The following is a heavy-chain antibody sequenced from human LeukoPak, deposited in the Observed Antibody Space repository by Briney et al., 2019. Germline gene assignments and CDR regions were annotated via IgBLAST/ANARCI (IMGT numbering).Heavy chain of an antibody. CDR2: ISGSGGST. CDR3: ARDRDDFWSGFKYYYYYMDA. J-gene: IGHJ6*03. V-gene: IGHV3-23*01. D-gene: IGHD3-3*01. Sequence: GGSLRLSCAASGFTFSSYGMSWVRQAPGKGLEWVSAISGSGGSTYYADSVRGRFTISRDNSKNTLYLQMNGLRAEDTAAYYCARDRDDFWSGFKYYYYYMDAWGKGTTVTVSS. CDR1: GFTFSSYG.